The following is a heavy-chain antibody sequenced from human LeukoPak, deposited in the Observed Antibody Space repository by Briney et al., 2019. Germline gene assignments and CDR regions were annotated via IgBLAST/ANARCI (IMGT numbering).Heavy chain of an antibody. D-gene: IGHD4/OR15-4a*01. CDR3: AREGAHDAFDI. CDR2: IKQDGSEK. CDR1: GFTFSSHW. J-gene: IGHJ3*02. V-gene: IGHV3-7*01. Sequence: GGSLRLSCAASGFTFSSHWMSWVRQAPGKGLEGVANIKQDGSEKYYVDSVKGRFTISRDNAKNSLYLQMNSLRDEDMAVYYCAREGAHDAFDIWGQGTMVTVSS.